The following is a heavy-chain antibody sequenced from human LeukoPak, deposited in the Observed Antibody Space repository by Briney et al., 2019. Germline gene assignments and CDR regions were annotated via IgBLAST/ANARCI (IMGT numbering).Heavy chain of an antibody. CDR3: VFKQKTAYDMDV. D-gene: IGHD3-3*01. Sequence: GGSLRLSCAASGFTFSTSSMNWFRQAPGKGLEWVSAISGSGGSTYYADSVKGRFTIFRDNSKNTLYLQMNSLRAEDTAVYFFVFKQKTAYDMDVWGQGTTVTVSS. J-gene: IGHJ6*02. CDR2: ISGSGGST. CDR1: GFTFSTSS. V-gene: IGHV3-23*01.